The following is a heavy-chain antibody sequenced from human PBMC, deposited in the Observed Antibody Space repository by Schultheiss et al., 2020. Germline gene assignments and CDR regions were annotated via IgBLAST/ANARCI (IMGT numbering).Heavy chain of an antibody. Sequence: GGSLRLSCAASGFTFDDYTMHWVRQAPGKGLEWVSLISWDGGSTYYADSVKGRFTISRDNAKNSLYLQMNSLRAEDTAVYYCARVRHLYGDYVRYYYYMDVWGKGTTVTVSS. CDR2: ISWDGGST. CDR3: ARVRHLYGDYVRYYYYMDV. J-gene: IGHJ6*03. D-gene: IGHD4-17*01. CDR1: GFTFDDYT. V-gene: IGHV3-43*01.